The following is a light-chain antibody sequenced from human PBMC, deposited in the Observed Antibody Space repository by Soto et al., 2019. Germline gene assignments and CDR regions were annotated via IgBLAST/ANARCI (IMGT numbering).Light chain of an antibody. CDR2: GAS. V-gene: IGKV1-6*02. CDR3: LQDNSYPRT. Sequence: AIQMTQSPSSLSASVGDRVTITCRASQGIRTELGWYQQKPGKAPKLLIYGASTLHGGVPSRFSGSGSGTDFTLTISSLQPDDFATYYCLQDNSYPRTFSQGTKVEIK. CDR1: QGIRTE. J-gene: IGKJ1*01.